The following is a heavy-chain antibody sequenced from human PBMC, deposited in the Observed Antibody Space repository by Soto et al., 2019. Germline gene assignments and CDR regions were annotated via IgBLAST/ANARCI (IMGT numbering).Heavy chain of an antibody. CDR2: IYTGGST. V-gene: IGHV3-53*01. D-gene: IGHD3-22*01. CDR3: ARDRSGWAEGGFDY. Sequence: EVQLVESGGGLIQPGGSLRLSCAASGFTVSNNYMSWVRQAPGKGLEWVSEIYTGGSTYYADSVKGRFTISRDNSKNTGFLQMNSLRAEDTAVYYCARDRSGWAEGGFDYWGQGSLVTVSS. J-gene: IGHJ4*02. CDR1: GFTVSNNY.